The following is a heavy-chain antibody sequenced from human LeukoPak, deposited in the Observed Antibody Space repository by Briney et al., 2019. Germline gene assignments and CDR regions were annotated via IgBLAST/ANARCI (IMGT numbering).Heavy chain of an antibody. Sequence: ASVKVSCKASGYTFTGYYMHRVRQAPGQGLEWMGWINPNSGGTNYAQKFQGRVTMTRDTSISTAYMELSRLRSDDTAVYYCARGTGDSSGTPFDYWGQGTLVTVSS. V-gene: IGHV1-2*02. CDR1: GYTFTGYY. CDR2: INPNSGGT. D-gene: IGHD3-22*01. J-gene: IGHJ4*02. CDR3: ARGTGDSSGTPFDY.